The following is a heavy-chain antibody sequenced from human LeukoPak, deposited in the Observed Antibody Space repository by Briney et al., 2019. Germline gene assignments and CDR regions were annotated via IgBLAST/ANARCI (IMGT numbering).Heavy chain of an antibody. Sequence: PGGSLRLSCAASGFTVSSNYMNWVRQAPGKGLEWVSVIYSGGSTYSADSVKGRFTISRDNSKTTLYRQMRSLRAEDTAVYYCARESVNYDSSGYYYRVDAFDIWGQGTMVTVSS. D-gene: IGHD3-22*01. CDR3: ARESVNYDSSGYYYRVDAFDI. CDR1: GFTVSSNY. CDR2: IYSGGST. V-gene: IGHV3-53*01. J-gene: IGHJ3*02.